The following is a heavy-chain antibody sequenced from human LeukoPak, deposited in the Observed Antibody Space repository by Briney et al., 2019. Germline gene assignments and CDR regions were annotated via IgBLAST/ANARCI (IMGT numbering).Heavy chain of an antibody. V-gene: IGHV4-39*01. J-gene: IGHJ3*02. D-gene: IGHD6-19*01. CDR2: MYYGGST. Sequence: PSETLSLTCTVSGDSISTYYWSWIRQPPGKGLEWIGSMYYGGSTYYNPSLESRVTISIDTSKNQFSLKLSSVTAADTAVYYCARLGWQWLVYAFDIWGQGTMVTVSS. CDR3: ARLGWQWLVYAFDI. CDR1: GDSISTYY.